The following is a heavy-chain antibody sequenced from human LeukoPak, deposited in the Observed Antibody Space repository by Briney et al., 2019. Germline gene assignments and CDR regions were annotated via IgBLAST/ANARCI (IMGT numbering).Heavy chain of an antibody. D-gene: IGHD6-6*01. V-gene: IGHV4-30-2*01. Sequence: PSETLSLTCAVSGGSISSGGYSWSWIRQPPGKGLEWIGYIYHSGSTYYNPSLKSRVTISVDRSKNQFSLKLSSVTAADTAVYYCARRGASSSEEYWGQGTLVIVSS. CDR2: IYHSGST. CDR1: GGSISSGGYS. CDR3: ARRGASSSEEY. J-gene: IGHJ4*02.